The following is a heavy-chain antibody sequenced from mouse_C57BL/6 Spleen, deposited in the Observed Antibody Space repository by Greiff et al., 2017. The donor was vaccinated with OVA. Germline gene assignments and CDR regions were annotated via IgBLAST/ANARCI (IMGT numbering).Heavy chain of an antibody. CDR2: IYWDDDK. J-gene: IGHJ4*01. D-gene: IGHD1-1*01. V-gene: IGHV8-12*01. CDR1: GFSLSTSGMG. CDR3: ARKSGLLLDAMDY. Sequence: QVQLQQSGPGILQSSQTLSLTCSFSGFSLSTSGMGVSWIRQPSGKGLEWLAHIYWDDDKRYNPSLKRRLTISKDTSRNQVFLKITSVDTADTATYYCARKSGLLLDAMDYWGQGTSVTVSS.